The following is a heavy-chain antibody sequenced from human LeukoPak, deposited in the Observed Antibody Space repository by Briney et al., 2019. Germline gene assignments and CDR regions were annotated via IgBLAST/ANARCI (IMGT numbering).Heavy chain of an antibody. V-gene: IGHV1-58*01. J-gene: IGHJ6*02. D-gene: IGHD3-10*01. Sequence: SVKVSCKASGFTFTSSAVQWVRQARGQRLEWIGWIVVGSGNTNYAQKLQGRVTMTTDTSTSTAYMELRSLRSDDTAVYYCARDMMVRGRDYYGMDVWGQGTTVTVSS. CDR3: ARDMMVRGRDYYGMDV. CDR1: GFTFTSSA. CDR2: IVVGSGNT.